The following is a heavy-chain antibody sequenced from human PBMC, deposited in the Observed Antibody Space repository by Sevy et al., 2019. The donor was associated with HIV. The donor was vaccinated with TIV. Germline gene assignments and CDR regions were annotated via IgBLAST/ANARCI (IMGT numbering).Heavy chain of an antibody. CDR2: IYTSGST. Sequence: SETLSLTCTVSGGSISSYYWSWIRQPAGKGLEWIGRIYTSGSTNYNPPLKSRVTMSVDTSKNQFSLKLSSVTAADTAVYYCARATERGYCSSTSCYSFDYWGQGTLVTVSS. J-gene: IGHJ4*02. CDR1: GGSISSYY. CDR3: ARATERGYCSSTSCYSFDY. D-gene: IGHD2-2*01. V-gene: IGHV4-4*07.